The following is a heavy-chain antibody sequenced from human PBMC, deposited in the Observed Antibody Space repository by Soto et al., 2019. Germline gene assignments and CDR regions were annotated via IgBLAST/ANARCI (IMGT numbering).Heavy chain of an antibody. CDR3: ATDNSPYSSSSFPFDY. V-gene: IGHV1-24*01. CDR2: FDPEDGET. J-gene: IGHJ4*02. Sequence: ASVKFSCNVSGYTLTELSMHWVRQAPGKWLEWMGGFDPEDGETIYAQKFQGRVTMTEDTSTDTAYMELSSLRSEDTAVYYCATDNSPYSSSSFPFDYWGQGTLVTVSS. D-gene: IGHD6-13*01. CDR1: GYTLTELS.